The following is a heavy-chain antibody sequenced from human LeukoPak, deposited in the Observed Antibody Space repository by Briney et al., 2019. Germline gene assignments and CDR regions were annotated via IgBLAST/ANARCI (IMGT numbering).Heavy chain of an antibody. Sequence: SETLSLTCAVHGPSFSGYFWSWIRQPPGKGLEWIGEINHRGDTNYNPSPKSRVTISLDTSNNQFSVRLTSVTAADTAVYYCARGGFNRVVAATIPPTPFDYWGQGTLVTVSS. J-gene: IGHJ4*02. D-gene: IGHD2-15*01. CDR3: ARGGFNRVVAATIPPTPFDY. CDR2: INHRGDT. CDR1: GPSFSGYF. V-gene: IGHV4-34*01.